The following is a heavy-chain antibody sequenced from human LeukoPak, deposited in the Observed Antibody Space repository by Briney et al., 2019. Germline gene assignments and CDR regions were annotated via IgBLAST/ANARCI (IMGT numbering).Heavy chain of an antibody. J-gene: IGHJ4*02. Sequence: GGSLRLSCAASGFTFSSNWMHWVRQGPGKGLVWVSRINSDGSNTNYADSVKGRFTISRDNAKNTLYLQINSLRAEDTAVYYCARNWYPLDYWGQGTLVTVSS. CDR1: GFTFSSNW. D-gene: IGHD1-14*01. V-gene: IGHV3-74*01. CDR3: ARNWYPLDY. CDR2: INSDGSNT.